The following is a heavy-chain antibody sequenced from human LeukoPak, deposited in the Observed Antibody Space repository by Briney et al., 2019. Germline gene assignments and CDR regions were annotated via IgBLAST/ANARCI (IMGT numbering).Heavy chain of an antibody. CDR3: ARHGGRYYFDY. Sequence: GGSLRLSCAASGFTFSSSWMSWVRQAPGKGLEWVANIKQDGSENYYVDSVKGRFTISRDNAKNSLYLQMNSLRAEDTAVYYCARHGGRYYFDYWGQGTLVTVSS. V-gene: IGHV3-7*05. CDR2: IKQDGSEN. J-gene: IGHJ4*02. D-gene: IGHD3-16*01. CDR1: GFTFSSSW.